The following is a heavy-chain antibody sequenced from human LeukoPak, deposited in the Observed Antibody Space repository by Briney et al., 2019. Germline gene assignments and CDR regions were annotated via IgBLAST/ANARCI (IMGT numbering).Heavy chain of an antibody. Sequence: SETLSLTCTVSGGSLSSDGYYWSWIRQHTGKGLEWIGYIYYSGSTYYNPSLKSGVTISVDTSKNQFSLKLTSVTAADTAVYFCARDRHRHYFDFWGQGTLVTVSS. CDR2: IYYSGST. CDR1: GGSLSSDGYY. J-gene: IGHJ4*02. CDR3: ARDRHRHYFDF. V-gene: IGHV4-31*03.